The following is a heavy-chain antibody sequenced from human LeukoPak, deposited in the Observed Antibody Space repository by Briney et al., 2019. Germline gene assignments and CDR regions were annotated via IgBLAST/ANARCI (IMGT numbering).Heavy chain of an antibody. J-gene: IGHJ4*02. CDR3: AGGFDISMVRGVNFID. CDR1: GGSFSGYY. V-gene: IGHV4-34*01. D-gene: IGHD3-10*01. Sequence: SETLSPTCAVYGGSFSGYYWSRIRQPPGKGLDGIGEINHSGSTNYNPSLKSRVTISVDTSKNQFSLKLSSVTAADTAVYYCAGGFDISMVRGVNFIDWGQGTLVTVSS. CDR2: INHSGST.